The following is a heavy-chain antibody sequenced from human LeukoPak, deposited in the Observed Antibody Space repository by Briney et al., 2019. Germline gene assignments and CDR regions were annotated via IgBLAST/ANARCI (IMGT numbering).Heavy chain of an antibody. V-gene: IGHV3-48*01. J-gene: IGHJ4*02. D-gene: IGHD1-26*01. CDR1: GFTFSSYS. CDR2: ISSSSTI. CDR3: ARIHSGSYYDDY. Sequence: GGSLRLSCAASGFTFSSYSMNWVRQAPGKGLEWVSYISSSSTIYYADSVKGRFTISRDNAKNSLYLQMNSLRAEDTAVYYCARIHSGSYYDDYWGQGTLVTVSS.